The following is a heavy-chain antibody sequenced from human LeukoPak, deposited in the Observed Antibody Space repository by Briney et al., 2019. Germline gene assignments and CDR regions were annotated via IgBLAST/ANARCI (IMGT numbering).Heavy chain of an antibody. CDR3: ARVIGGGNLWALYFDY. Sequence: SETLSLTCTVSGGSISNYYWSWIRQPPGKGLEWIGYIYYSGSTNYSPSLKSRVTISVDTSKNQFSLKLSSVTAADTAVYYCARVIGGGNLWALYFDYWGQGTLVTVSS. J-gene: IGHJ4*02. CDR1: GGSISNYY. D-gene: IGHD4-23*01. CDR2: IYYSGST. V-gene: IGHV4-59*12.